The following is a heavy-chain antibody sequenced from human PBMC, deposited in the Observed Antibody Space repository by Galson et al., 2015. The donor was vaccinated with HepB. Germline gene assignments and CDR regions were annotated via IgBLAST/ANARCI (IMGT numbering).Heavy chain of an antibody. J-gene: IGHJ6*03. CDR2: INAGNGNT. V-gene: IGHV1-3*01. CDR3: ARPTEPSRGFYYYYMDV. CDR1: GYTFTSYA. Sequence: SVKVSCKASGYTFTSYAMHWVRQAPGQRLEWMGWINAGNGNTKYSQKFQGRVTITRDTSASTAYMELSSLRSEGTAVYYCARPTEPSRGFYYYYMDVWGKGTTVTVSS. D-gene: IGHD4-11*01.